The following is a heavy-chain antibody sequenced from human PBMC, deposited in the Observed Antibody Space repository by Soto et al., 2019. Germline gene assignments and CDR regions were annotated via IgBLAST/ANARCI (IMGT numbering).Heavy chain of an antibody. CDR1: GFTFSNYT. D-gene: IGHD3-10*01. J-gene: IGHJ4*02. V-gene: IGHV3-30*04. CDR3: AGRSGSSDY. Sequence: GGSLRLSCAASGFTFSNYTMHSVRQAPGKGLEWVALISYDEMDKYFADAVKGRFTVSRDNSKNTLYLQMDSLRAEDTAVYYSAGRSGSSDYWGRGTLVTVSS. CDR2: ISYDEMDK.